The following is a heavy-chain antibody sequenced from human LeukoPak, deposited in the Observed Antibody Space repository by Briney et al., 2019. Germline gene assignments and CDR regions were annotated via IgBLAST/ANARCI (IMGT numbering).Heavy chain of an antibody. CDR3: ARKNPSGYYNRPIDY. V-gene: IGHV4-59*01. Sequence: SETLSLTCTVSGASISSYYWSWIRQPPGKGLEWIGDIYYSGSIKYNPSLKSRVTMSVDTSKNQFSLKLSSVTAADTAIYYCARKNPSGYYNRPIDYWGQGTLVTVSS. CDR1: GASISSYY. D-gene: IGHD3-22*01. CDR2: IYYSGSI. J-gene: IGHJ4*02.